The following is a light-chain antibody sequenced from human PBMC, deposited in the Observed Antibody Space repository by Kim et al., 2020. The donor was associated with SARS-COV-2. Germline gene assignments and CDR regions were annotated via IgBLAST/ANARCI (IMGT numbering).Light chain of an antibody. Sequence: SPGERATLSCRASQSVNSRYLAWYQGKPGQAPRLLIFGASSWATGVPDRFSGSGSGTDFTLTISSLEPEDFAVYYCQQYGTLPYTFGQGTKLEI. CDR1: QSVNSRY. V-gene: IGKV3-20*01. J-gene: IGKJ2*01. CDR2: GAS. CDR3: QQYGTLPYT.